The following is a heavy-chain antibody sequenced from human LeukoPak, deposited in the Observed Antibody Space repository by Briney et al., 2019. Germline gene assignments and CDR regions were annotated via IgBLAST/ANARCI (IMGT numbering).Heavy chain of an antibody. Sequence: ASVTVSFKASGYTFNGNYIHWVRQAPGQGLEWMGWINPHSGGTNSAQKFQGWVTMTRDTSISTAYIELSRLTSDDTAIYYCARAKGDLFNGFYFDYWGQGTLITVSS. D-gene: IGHD3-9*01. V-gene: IGHV1-2*04. CDR3: ARAKGDLFNGFYFDY. CDR1: GYTFNGNY. CDR2: INPHSGGT. J-gene: IGHJ4*02.